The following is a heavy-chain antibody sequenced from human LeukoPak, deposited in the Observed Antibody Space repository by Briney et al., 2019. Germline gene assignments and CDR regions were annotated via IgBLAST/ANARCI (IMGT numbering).Heavy chain of an antibody. V-gene: IGHV3-7*01. J-gene: IGHJ4*02. CDR2: IKHDGSEE. Sequence: PGGSLRLSCVASGLSISGQWMNCVRQAPGQGLEWVANIKHDGSEEHYVDSVKGRFTISRGDGRNSVSLQMNSVRAEDTAVYYCGYTNNFYHWGQGTLVVVSS. CDR3: GYTNNFYH. CDR1: GLSISGQW. D-gene: IGHD3-16*02.